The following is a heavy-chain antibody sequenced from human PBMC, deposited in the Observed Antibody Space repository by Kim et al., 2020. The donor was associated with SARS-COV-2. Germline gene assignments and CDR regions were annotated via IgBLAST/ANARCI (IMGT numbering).Heavy chain of an antibody. Sequence: SETLSLTCVADGVSFSGYYWRWIRQAPGKGLEWIGEINHEGSTNYNPSLKSRITISVETSKNQFSLELSSVTAADTAVYYCAGLYGNYYYYMDVWYKGNTVTVSS. CDR2: INHEGST. CDR1: GVSFSGYY. D-gene: IGHD2-8*01. V-gene: IGHV4-34*01. J-gene: IGHJ6*03. CDR3: AGLYGNYYYYMDV.